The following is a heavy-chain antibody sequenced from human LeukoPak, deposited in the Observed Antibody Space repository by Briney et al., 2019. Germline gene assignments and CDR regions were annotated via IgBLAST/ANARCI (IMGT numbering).Heavy chain of an antibody. D-gene: IGHD6-25*01. J-gene: IGHJ4*02. CDR2: IYSSGST. V-gene: IGHV3-53*01. Sequence: PGGSLRLSCAASGFTVSSNYMSWVRQAPGKGLEWVSVIYSSGSTYYADSVKGRFTISRDNSKNTQHLQMNTLRAEDTAVYYCASRIATAGSVDYWGQGTLVTVSS. CDR1: GFTVSSNY. CDR3: ASRIATAGSVDY.